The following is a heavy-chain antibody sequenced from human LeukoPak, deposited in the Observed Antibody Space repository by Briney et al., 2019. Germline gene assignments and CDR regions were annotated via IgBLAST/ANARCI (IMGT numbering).Heavy chain of an antibody. CDR3: TTDNGYPGYSSGWYWDVFDY. V-gene: IGHV3-15*01. CDR2: IKSKTDGGTT. Sequence: GGSLRLSCAASGFTFSNAWMSWVRQAPGKGREWVGRIKSKTDGGTTDYAAPVKGRFTISRDDSKNTLYLQMNSLKTEDTAVYYCTTDNGYPGYSSGWYWDVFDYWGQGTLVTVSS. D-gene: IGHD6-19*01. J-gene: IGHJ4*02. CDR1: GFTFSNAW.